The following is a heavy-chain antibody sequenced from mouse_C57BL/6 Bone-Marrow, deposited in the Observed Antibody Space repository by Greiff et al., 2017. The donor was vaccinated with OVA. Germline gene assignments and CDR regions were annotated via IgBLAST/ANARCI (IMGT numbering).Heavy chain of an antibody. CDR3: TRDGTKETYYFDY. J-gene: IGHJ2*01. CDR1: GFTFSDAW. V-gene: IGHV6-6*01. Sequence: EVQRVESGGGLVQPGGSMKLSCAASGFTFSDAWMDWVRQSPEKGLEWVAEIRNKANNHATYYAESVKGRFTISRDDSKSSVYLQMNSLRAEDTGIYYCTRDGTKETYYFDYWGQGTTLTVSS. CDR2: IRNKANNHAT. D-gene: IGHD4-1*01.